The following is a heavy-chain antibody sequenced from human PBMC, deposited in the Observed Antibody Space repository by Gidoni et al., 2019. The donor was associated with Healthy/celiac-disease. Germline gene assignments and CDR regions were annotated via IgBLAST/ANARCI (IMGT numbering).Heavy chain of an antibody. J-gene: IGHJ4*02. CDR1: GFTFSNAW. CDR2: IKSKTAGGTT. D-gene: IGHD2-15*01. Sequence: EVQLVESGGGLVKPGGSLRLSCAASGFTFSNAWLSWVRQAPGKGLEWVGRIKSKTAGGTTDYAAPVKGRFTISRDDSKNTLYLQMNSLKTEDTAVYYCTTDGYCSGGSCYAFDYWGQGTLVTVSS. CDR3: TTDGYCSGGSCYAFDY. V-gene: IGHV3-15*01.